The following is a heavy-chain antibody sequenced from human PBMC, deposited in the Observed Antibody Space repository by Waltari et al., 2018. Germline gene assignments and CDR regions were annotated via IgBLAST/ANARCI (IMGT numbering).Heavy chain of an antibody. D-gene: IGHD1-1*01. Sequence: EVQLVESGGGLVQPGGSLRLSCSASGFTVSNHYVSWVRQARGKGLEWVSVISSGGSTYYTDSVKGRFTISRDNSKNTLYLQMNSLRAEDTAVYYCARQQLVFDSWGQGTLVTVSS. CDR1: GFTVSNHY. J-gene: IGHJ4*02. V-gene: IGHV3-66*04. CDR2: ISSGGST. CDR3: ARQQLVFDS.